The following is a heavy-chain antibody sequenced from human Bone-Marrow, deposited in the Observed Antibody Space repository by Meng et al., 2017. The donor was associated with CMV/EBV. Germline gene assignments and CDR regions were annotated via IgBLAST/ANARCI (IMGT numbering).Heavy chain of an antibody. J-gene: IGHJ6*02. CDR3: ARAWFPCITFFGVVIIVYYYGMDV. CDR1: GFTFSSYG. V-gene: IGHV3-30*02. CDR2: IRYDGSNK. D-gene: IGHD3-3*01. Sequence: GESLKISCAASGFTFSSYGMHWVRQAPGKWLEWVAFIRYDGSNKYYADSVKGRFTISRDNFKNTLYLQMNSLRAEDTVVYYCARAWFPCITFFGVVIIVYYYGMDVWGQGTTVTVSS.